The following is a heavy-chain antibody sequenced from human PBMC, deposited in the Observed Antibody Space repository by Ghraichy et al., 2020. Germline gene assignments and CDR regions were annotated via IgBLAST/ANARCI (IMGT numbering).Heavy chain of an antibody. CDR2: ISYSGST. CDR1: GGSLRNYF. Sequence: SETLSLTCTVSGGSLRNYFWSWVRQPPGKGLEWIGYISYSGSTSNNPSLKSRVTISVDTSKNQFSLRLTSVTAADTAVYYCARYSSSSDWFDPWGQGTLVTVSS. D-gene: IGHD6-6*01. V-gene: IGHV4-59*01. J-gene: IGHJ5*02. CDR3: ARYSSSSDWFDP.